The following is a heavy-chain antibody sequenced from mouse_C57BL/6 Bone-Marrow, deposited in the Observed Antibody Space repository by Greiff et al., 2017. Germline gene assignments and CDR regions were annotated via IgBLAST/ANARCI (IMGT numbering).Heavy chain of an antibody. J-gene: IGHJ1*03. Sequence: EVKLVESGGDLVKPGGSLKLSCAASGFTFSSYGMSWVRQTPDKRLEWVATISSGGSYTYYPDSVKGRFTISRDNAKNTLYLQMSSLKSEDTAMYYCARSYYYGSGRYFDVWGTGTTVTVSS. D-gene: IGHD1-1*01. CDR1: GFTFSSYG. CDR2: ISSGGSYT. CDR3: ARSYYYGSGRYFDV. V-gene: IGHV5-6*01.